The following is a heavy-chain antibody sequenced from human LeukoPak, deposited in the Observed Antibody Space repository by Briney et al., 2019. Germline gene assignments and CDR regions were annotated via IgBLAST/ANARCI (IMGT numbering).Heavy chain of an antibody. D-gene: IGHD3-22*01. CDR2: IKSKTDGGTT. V-gene: IGHV3-15*01. Sequence: GGSLRLSCTASGFTFGDFAMSWFRQAPGKGLEWVGRIKSKTDGGTTDYAAPVKGRFTISRDDSKNTLYLQMNSLKTEDTAVYYCTTGSSSGVDYWGQGTLVTVSS. CDR1: GFTFGDFA. CDR3: TTGSSSGVDY. J-gene: IGHJ4*02.